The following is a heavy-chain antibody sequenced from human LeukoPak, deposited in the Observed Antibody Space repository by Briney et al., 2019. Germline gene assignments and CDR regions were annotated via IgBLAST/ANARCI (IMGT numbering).Heavy chain of an antibody. Sequence: GGSLRLSCAASGFTFSDYYMTWIRQAPGKGLEWVSYISTSGSTINYADSVKGRFTISRDNAKNSLYLQMNSLRAEDTAVYYCAELGITMIGGVWGKGTTVTISS. CDR1: GFTFSDYY. CDR3: AELGITMIGGV. J-gene: IGHJ6*04. V-gene: IGHV3-11*04. CDR2: ISTSGSTI. D-gene: IGHD3-10*02.